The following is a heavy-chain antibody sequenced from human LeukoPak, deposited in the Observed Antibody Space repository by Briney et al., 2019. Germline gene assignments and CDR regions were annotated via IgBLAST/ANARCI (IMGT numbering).Heavy chain of an antibody. J-gene: IGHJ4*02. D-gene: IGHD4-23*01. Sequence: GESLKISCKGSGYGFSSYWIGWVRQMPGKGLEYMGIICPGDSDTRYGQSFQGQVTISADKSITTAYLQWSSLKASDTAMYYCARHTTVGGSLRFDYWGQGTLVSVSS. CDR2: ICPGDSDT. CDR1: GYGFSSYW. V-gene: IGHV5-51*01. CDR3: ARHTTVGGSLRFDY.